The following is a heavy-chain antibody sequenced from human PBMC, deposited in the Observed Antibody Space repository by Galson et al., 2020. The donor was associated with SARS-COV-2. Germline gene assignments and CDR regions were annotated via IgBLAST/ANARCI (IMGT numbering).Heavy chain of an antibody. Sequence: ASETLSLTCTVSGDSISGSRYYWGWIRQPPGKGLEWIGSFFYTGNTYYNPSLKSRVTISVDTSKSQFALKLKSVTAADTAMYYCASLFGSGSHHYHYFDNWGQGTLVTVSS. CDR2: FFYTGNT. CDR1: GDSISGSRYY. D-gene: IGHD3-10*01. J-gene: IGHJ4*02. CDR3: ASLFGSGSHHYHYFDN. V-gene: IGHV4-39*01.